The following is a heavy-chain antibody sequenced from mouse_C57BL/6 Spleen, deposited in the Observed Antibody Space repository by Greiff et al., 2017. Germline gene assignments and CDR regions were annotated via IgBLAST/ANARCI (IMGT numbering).Heavy chain of an antibody. CDR1: GFPFSSYA. CDR2: ISSGGDYI. V-gene: IGHV5-9-1*02. D-gene: IGHD2-3*01. J-gene: IGHJ1*03. Sequence: EVQLVESGEGLVKPGGSLKLSCAASGFPFSSYAMSWVRQTPKKRLAWVAYISSGGDYIYYADTVKGRFTISRDNARNTLYLQMSSLKSEDTAMSYCTRDRGLLRYFAVWGTGTTVTVSS. CDR3: TRDRGLLRYFAV.